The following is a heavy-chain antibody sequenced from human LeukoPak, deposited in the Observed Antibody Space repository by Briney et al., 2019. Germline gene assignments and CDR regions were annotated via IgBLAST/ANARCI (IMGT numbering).Heavy chain of an antibody. D-gene: IGHD3-10*01. V-gene: IGHV1-8*01. CDR1: GYTFTSYD. Sequence: ASVKVSCKASGYTFTSYDINWVRQATGQGLEWMGWMNPNSGNTGYAQKFQGRVTMTRNTSISTAYMGLSSLRSEDTAVYYCARGQNFYYGSGSYPYYYYYYMDVWGKGTTVTISS. J-gene: IGHJ6*03. CDR3: ARGQNFYYGSGSYPYYYYYYMDV. CDR2: MNPNSGNT.